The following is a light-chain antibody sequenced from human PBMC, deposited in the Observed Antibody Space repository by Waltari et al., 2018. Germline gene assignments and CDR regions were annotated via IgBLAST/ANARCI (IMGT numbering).Light chain of an antibody. V-gene: IGKV1-39*01. CDR3: QQSYSTPPT. CDR2: AAS. J-gene: IGKJ1*01. CDR1: QSISRY. Sequence: DIQMTQSPSSLSASVGDRVTITCRASQSISRYLHWYQQKPGKAPNLVIYAASSLQSVVSSRFSGSGSGTDFTLTISSLQPEDFATYYCQQSYSTPPTFGQGTKVEFK.